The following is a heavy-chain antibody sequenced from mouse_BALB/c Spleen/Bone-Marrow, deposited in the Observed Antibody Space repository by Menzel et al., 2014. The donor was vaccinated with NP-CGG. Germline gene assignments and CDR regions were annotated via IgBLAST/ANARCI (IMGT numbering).Heavy chain of an antibody. CDR2: ILPGSGST. V-gene: IGHV1-9*01. J-gene: IGHJ2*01. D-gene: IGHD2-10*01. CDR1: GYRFSSFW. Sequence: VQLQQSGAEVMKSGASVKISCRATGYRFSSFWIEWIEQRPGHGLEWIGKILPGSGSTNYNEKFKGKATLSADTSSNTAYMQLSSLTSEDSAVYFCAREGAFYGNPFDFWGQGTTLTVSS. CDR3: AREGAFYGNPFDF.